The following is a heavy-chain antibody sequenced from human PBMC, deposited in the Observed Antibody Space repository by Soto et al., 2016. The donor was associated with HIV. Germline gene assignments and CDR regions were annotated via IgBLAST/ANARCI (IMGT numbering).Heavy chain of an antibody. V-gene: IGHV3-43*02. CDR2: ISGDGGST. CDR3: AKVTHGSGVTMRSFDI. CDR1: GFTFDDYA. D-gene: IGHD3-10*01. J-gene: IGHJ3*02. Sequence: EVQLVESGGGVVQPGGSLRLSCAASGFTFDDYAMHWVRQAPGKGLEWVSLISGDGGSTYYADSVKGRFTISRDNSKNSLYLQMNSLRTEDTALYYCAKVTHGSGVTMRSFDIWGQGTMVTVSS.